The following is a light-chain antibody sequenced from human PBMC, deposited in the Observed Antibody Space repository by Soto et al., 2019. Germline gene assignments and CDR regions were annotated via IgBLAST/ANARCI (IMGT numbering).Light chain of an antibody. J-gene: IGKJ1*01. CDR1: QSISTW. CDR3: QQYNSYS. Sequence: IHMTHSPSTLSASVLYRVSITCRASQSISTWLAWYQQKPGKAPSLLMYAASTLQSGLPSRFSGSGSGTQFTLTISSLQPEDFATYYCQQYNSYSFGQGTKVDIK. CDR2: AAS. V-gene: IGKV1-5*01.